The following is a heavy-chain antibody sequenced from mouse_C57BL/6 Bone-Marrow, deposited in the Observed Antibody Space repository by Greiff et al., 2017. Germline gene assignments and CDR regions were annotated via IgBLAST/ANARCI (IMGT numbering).Heavy chain of an antibody. D-gene: IGHD1-1*01. Sequence: VQLQQSGAELVKPGASVKLSCTASGFNIKDYYMHWVKQRTEQGLEWIGRIDPEDGETKYAPKFQGKATITADPSSNTAYLQLSSLTSEDTAVYYCASHYYGSSYDWYFDVWCTGTTVTVSS. CDR1: GFNIKDYY. CDR3: ASHYYGSSYDWYFDV. CDR2: IDPEDGET. V-gene: IGHV14-2*01. J-gene: IGHJ1*03.